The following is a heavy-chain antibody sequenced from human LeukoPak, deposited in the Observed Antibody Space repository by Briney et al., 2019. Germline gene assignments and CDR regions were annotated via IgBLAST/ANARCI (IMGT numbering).Heavy chain of an antibody. CDR3: AREGGPYRPLDY. CDR2: VNLQGST. V-gene: IGHV4-4*02. J-gene: IGHJ4*02. CDR1: GGSITNTNY. Sequence: SETLSLTCGVSGGSITNTNYWTWVRQPPGKGLEWIGEVNLQGSTNYNPSLMGRVAISVDTSENHISLQSTSVTAADTAVYYCAREGGPYRPLDYSGQGTLVTVSS.